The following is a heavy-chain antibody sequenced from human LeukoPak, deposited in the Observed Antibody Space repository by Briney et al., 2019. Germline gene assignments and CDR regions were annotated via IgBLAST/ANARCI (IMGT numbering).Heavy chain of an antibody. Sequence: GSLRLSCTASGFTFGDYAMSWIRQPPGKGLEWIGEINHSGSTNYNPSLKSRVTISVDTSKNQFSLKLSSVTAADTAVYYCARLGFSLSPSHYYGMDVWGQGTTVTVSS. V-gene: IGHV4-34*01. CDR2: INHSGST. D-gene: IGHD3-3*01. CDR1: GFTFGDYA. CDR3: ARLGFSLSPSHYYGMDV. J-gene: IGHJ6*02.